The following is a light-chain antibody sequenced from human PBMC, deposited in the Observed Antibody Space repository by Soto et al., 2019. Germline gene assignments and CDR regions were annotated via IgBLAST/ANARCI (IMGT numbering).Light chain of an antibody. CDR3: QRRSNWPLT. V-gene: IGKV3-11*01. Sequence: EIVLTQSPATLSLSPGERATLSCRASQSVSSYLAWYQQKPGQAPRLLIYDASSRATGIPARFSGSGSGTDFTLTISSREPEDFAVYYCQRRSNWPLTFGGGTKVEIK. CDR2: DAS. J-gene: IGKJ4*01. CDR1: QSVSSY.